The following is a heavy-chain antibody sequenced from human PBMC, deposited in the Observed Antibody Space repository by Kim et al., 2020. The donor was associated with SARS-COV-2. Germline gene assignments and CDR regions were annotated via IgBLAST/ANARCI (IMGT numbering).Heavy chain of an antibody. V-gene: IGHV3-74*01. Sequence: GGSLRLSCAASGFTFSSYSMHWVRQAPGKGLEWVSRISSDGRGRYYADSVKGRFTISRDNAKNSLYLQMNSLRAEDTAVYYCARDQGIRGSYWGQG. J-gene: IGHJ4*02. D-gene: IGHD3-10*01. CDR1: GFTFSSYS. CDR2: ISSDGRGR. CDR3: ARDQGIRGSY.